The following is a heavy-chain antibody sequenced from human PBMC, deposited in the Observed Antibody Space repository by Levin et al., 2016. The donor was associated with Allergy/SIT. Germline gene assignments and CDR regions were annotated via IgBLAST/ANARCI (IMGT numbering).Heavy chain of an antibody. D-gene: IGHD6-6*01. Sequence: WVRQAPGQGLEWMGWMNPNSGNTGYAQKFQGRVTMTRNTSISTAYMELSSLRSEDTAVYYCARGRIAARGWFDPWGQGTLVTVSS. V-gene: IGHV1-8*01. CDR3: ARGRIAARGWFDP. J-gene: IGHJ5*02. CDR2: MNPNSGNT.